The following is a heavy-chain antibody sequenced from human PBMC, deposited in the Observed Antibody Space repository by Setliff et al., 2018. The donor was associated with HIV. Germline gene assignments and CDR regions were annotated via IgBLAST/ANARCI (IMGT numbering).Heavy chain of an antibody. CDR1: GYTLTEVS. J-gene: IGHJ4*02. V-gene: IGHV1-24*01. Sequence: VASVKVSCKVSGYTLTEVSMHWVRQAPKKGLEWMGYFDPQDGETVHAQKFQGRVTLTEDTSTDTAYMELGGLRSEDTAVYYCARHYYNSGAPVGMADWGQGTLVTVSS. D-gene: IGHD3-22*01. CDR3: ARHYYNSGAPVGMAD. CDR2: FDPQDGET.